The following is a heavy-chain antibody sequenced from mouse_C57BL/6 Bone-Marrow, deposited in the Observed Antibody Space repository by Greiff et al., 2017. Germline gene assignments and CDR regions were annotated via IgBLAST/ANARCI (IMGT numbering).Heavy chain of an antibody. CDR3: ARWIYYDYEYFDY. V-gene: IGHV1-54*01. D-gene: IGHD2-4*01. J-gene: IGHJ2*01. CDR2: INPGSGGT. CDR1: GYAFTNYL. Sequence: VKLVESGAELVRPGTSVKVSCKASGYAFTNYLIEWVKQRPGQGLEWIGVINPGSGGTNYNEKFKGKATLTADKSASTSYMQLSSLTSEDSAVYVCARWIYYDYEYFDYGGQGTTLTVTS.